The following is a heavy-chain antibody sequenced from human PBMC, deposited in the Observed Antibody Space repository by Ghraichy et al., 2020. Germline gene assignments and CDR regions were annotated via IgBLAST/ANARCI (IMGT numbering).Heavy chain of an antibody. CDR3: ARDPYGVGSSSGLE. CDR2: ISAYNGNT. D-gene: IGHD6-19*01. J-gene: IGHJ4*02. Sequence: ASVKVSCKASGYTFTSYGISWVRQAPGQGLEWMGWISAYNGNTNYAQKLQGRVTMTTDTSTSTAYMELRSLRSDDTAVYYCARDPYGVGSSSGLEWGQGTLVTVSS. V-gene: IGHV1-18*01. CDR1: GYTFTSYG.